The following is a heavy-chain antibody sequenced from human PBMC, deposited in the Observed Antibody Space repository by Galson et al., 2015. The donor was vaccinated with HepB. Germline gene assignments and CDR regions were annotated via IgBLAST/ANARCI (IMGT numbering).Heavy chain of an antibody. CDR1: GYTFTSHG. J-gene: IGHJ4*02. D-gene: IGHD5-12*01. CDR3: ARDRRAYSGYDFFY. CDR2: ISAYNGNT. V-gene: IGHV1-18*04. Sequence: SVKVSCKASGYTFTSHGITWVRQAPGQGLEWMGWISAYNGNTNYAQKFQGRVTMTTDTSTKTAYMELRSLRSDDTAVYYCARDRRAYSGYDFFYWGQGTLVSVSS.